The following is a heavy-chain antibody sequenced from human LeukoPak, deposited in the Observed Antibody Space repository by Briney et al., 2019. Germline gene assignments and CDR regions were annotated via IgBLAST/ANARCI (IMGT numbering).Heavy chain of an antibody. D-gene: IGHD7-27*01. Sequence: GDSVKVSCKASGYTFSGFYMYWVRQAPGQGLEWMGWIKPDSGATGYSQKFQGRVTMTRDTSISTLYMELSSLTSDDTAVYCCTRDGNWVRQDFDLWGQGTLVTVSS. V-gene: IGHV1-2*02. CDR1: GYTFSGFY. J-gene: IGHJ4*02. CDR3: TRDGNWVRQDFDL. CDR2: IKPDSGAT.